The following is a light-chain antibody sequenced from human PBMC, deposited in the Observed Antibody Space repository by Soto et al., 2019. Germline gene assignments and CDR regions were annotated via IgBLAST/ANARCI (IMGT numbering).Light chain of an antibody. CDR2: DVS. CDR3: SSYVNTDSWV. Sequence: QSVLTQPASVSGSLGQSITISCTGTTSDIGAYDRVSWYQQHPGRAPQLIISDVSFRPSGVSNRFSGSKSGNTASLTISGLQAVDEGDYYCSSYVNTDSWVFGGGTKLTVL. V-gene: IGLV2-14*01. CDR1: TSDIGAYDR. J-gene: IGLJ3*02.